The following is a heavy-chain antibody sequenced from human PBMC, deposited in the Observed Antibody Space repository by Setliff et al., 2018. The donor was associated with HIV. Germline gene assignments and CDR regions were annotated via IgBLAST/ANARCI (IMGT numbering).Heavy chain of an antibody. J-gene: IGHJ4*02. Sequence: GGSLRLSCAASGFTFSSYGMHWVRQAPGKGLEWVAVIWYDGSNKYYADSVKGRFTISRDNSKNTLYLQMNSLRAEDTAVYYCAKEESGAAAGTFDYWGQGTLVTSPQ. D-gene: IGHD6-13*01. CDR3: AKEESGAAAGTFDY. CDR1: GFTFSSYG. V-gene: IGHV3-33*06. CDR2: IWYDGSNK.